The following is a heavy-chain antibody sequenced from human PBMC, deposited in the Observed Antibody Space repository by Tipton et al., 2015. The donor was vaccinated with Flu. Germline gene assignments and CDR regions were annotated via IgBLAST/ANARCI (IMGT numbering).Heavy chain of an antibody. CDR1: GGSISSGSYY. CDR2: INTSGST. V-gene: IGHV4-61*02. J-gene: IGHJ6*02. Sequence: TLSLTCTVSGGSISSGSYYWNWIRQAAGKGLEWIGRINTSGSTNYNPSLNSRVTISVDTSNNQLSLKVSSVTAADTAVYYCARESRMAAAGLIFYFYGMDVWGQGTTVTVSS. CDR3: ARESRMAAAGLIFYFYGMDV. D-gene: IGHD6-13*01.